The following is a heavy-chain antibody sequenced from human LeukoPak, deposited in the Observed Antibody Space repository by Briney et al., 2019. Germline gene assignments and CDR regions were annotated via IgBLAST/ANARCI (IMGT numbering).Heavy chain of an antibody. D-gene: IGHD3-22*01. CDR2: IYYSGST. V-gene: IGHV4-59*01. CDR1: GVSISSYY. Sequence: SETLSLTCTVSGVSISSYYWSWIRQPPGKGLEWIGYIYYSGSTNYNPSLKSRVTISVDTSKNQFSLKLSSVTAADTAVYYCARAFDYYDSSGYIFDYWGQGTLVTVSS. CDR3: ARAFDYYDSSGYIFDY. J-gene: IGHJ4*02.